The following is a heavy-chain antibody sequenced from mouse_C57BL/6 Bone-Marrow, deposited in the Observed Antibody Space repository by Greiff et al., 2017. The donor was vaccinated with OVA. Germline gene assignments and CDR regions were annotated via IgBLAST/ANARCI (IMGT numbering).Heavy chain of an antibody. CDR2: ISDGGSYT. CDR1: GFTFSSYA. D-gene: IGHD2-1*01. CDR3: ARDQGNYWYFDV. J-gene: IGHJ1*03. Sequence: EVMLVESGGGLVKPGGSLTLSCAASGFTFSSYALSWVRQPPQKRLEWVATISDGGSYTYYPDNVKGRFTISRDNAKNNLYLQMSHLKSEDTAMYYCARDQGNYWYFDVWGTGTTVTVSS. V-gene: IGHV5-4*01.